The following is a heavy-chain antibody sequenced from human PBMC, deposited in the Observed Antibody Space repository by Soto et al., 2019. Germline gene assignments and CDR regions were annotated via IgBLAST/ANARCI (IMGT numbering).Heavy chain of an antibody. CDR1: GFTFSSYW. D-gene: IGHD1-1*01. V-gene: IGHV3-7*01. Sequence: GGSLRLSCAASGFTFSSYWMSWVRQAPGKGLEWVANIKQDGSEKYYVDSVKGRFTISRDNGMQSLFLHMNSLRDEDTAVYYCARDGKGAAYTFGPYYFDSWGQGALVTVSS. J-gene: IGHJ4*02. CDR3: ARDGKGAAYTFGPYYFDS. CDR2: IKQDGSEK.